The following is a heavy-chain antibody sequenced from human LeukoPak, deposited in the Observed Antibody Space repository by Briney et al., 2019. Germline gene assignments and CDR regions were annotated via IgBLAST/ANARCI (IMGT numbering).Heavy chain of an antibody. D-gene: IGHD6-13*01. CDR1: GGSISSDY. J-gene: IGHJ4*02. CDR2: IYYSGST. CDR3: ARGIIAAAGTHFDY. V-gene: IGHV4-59*01. Sequence: SETLSLTCTVSGGSISSDYWSWIRQPPGKGLEWIGYIYYSGSTNYNPSLKSRVTISVDTSKNQFSLKLTSVTAADTAVYYCARGIIAAAGTHFDYWGQGTLVTVSS.